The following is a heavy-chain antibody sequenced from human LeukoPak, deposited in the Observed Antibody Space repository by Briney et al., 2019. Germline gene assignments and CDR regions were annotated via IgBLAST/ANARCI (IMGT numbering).Heavy chain of an antibody. CDR1: GFTFDDYG. J-gene: IGHJ5*02. V-gene: IGHV3-20*04. Sequence: GGSLRLSCAASGFTFDDYGMSWVRQAPGKGLEWVSGINWNGGSTGYGDSVKGRFTISRDNAKNSLYLQMNSLRAEDTALYYCARELGYCSGGSCPNNWFDPWGQGTLVTVSS. CDR3: ARELGYCSGGSCPNNWFDP. D-gene: IGHD2-15*01. CDR2: INWNGGST.